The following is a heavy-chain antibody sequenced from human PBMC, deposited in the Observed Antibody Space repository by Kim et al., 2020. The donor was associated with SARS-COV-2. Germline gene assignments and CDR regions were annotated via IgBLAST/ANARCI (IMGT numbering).Heavy chain of an antibody. D-gene: IGHD1-26*01. CDR1: GYIFSNFG. Sequence: ASVKVSCKASGYIFSNFGINWVRQAPGQGLEWLGWITAYNGNTNYAQKIQGRVTMTTDTATSTAYMELRSLRSDDSAVYYCARDLRQQTLATDAMDVWGRGTTVTVSS. CDR3: ARDLRQQTLATDAMDV. CDR2: ITAYNGNT. J-gene: IGHJ6*02. V-gene: IGHV1-18*01.